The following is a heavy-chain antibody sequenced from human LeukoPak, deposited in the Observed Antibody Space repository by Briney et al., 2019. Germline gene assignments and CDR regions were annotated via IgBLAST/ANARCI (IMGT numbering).Heavy chain of an antibody. J-gene: IGHJ6*04. D-gene: IGHD6-6*01. Sequence: GASVKVSCKAFVYTFTGYYIYWVRQVPGQGLEWMGWINPNSGGTNYAQKFQGRVTMTRDTSISTAYMELSRLRSDDTAVYYCARARGAARPGGMDVWGKGTTVTVSS. CDR1: VYTFTGYY. CDR2: INPNSGGT. CDR3: ARARGAARPGGMDV. V-gene: IGHV1-2*02.